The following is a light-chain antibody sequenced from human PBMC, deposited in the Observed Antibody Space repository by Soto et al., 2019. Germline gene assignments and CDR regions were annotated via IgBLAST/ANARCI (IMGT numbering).Light chain of an antibody. J-gene: IGLJ2*01. Sequence: QSALTQPRSVSGSPGQSVTISCTGTSSDVGGYDFVSWYQQHPGKAPKLMIYDVTKRPSGVPDRFSGSIDSSSNSASLTISGLKTEDEADYYCQSYDSSNQGVVFGGGTKLTVL. CDR1: SSDVGGYDF. CDR2: DVT. V-gene: IGLV2-11*01. CDR3: QSYDSSNQGVV.